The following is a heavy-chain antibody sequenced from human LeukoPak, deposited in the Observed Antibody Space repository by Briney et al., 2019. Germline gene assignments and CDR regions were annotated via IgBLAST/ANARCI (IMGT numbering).Heavy chain of an antibody. D-gene: IGHD4-17*01. J-gene: IGHJ4*02. CDR2: ISYDGSNK. CDR3: AKLYGDAGPFDY. CDR1: GFTFSSYG. Sequence: GGSLRLSCAASGFTFSSYGMHWVRQAPGKGLEWVAVISYDGSNKYYADSVKGRFTIARDNSKNTLYLQTNSLRAEDTAVYYCAKLYGDAGPFDYWGQGTLVTVSS. V-gene: IGHV3-30*18.